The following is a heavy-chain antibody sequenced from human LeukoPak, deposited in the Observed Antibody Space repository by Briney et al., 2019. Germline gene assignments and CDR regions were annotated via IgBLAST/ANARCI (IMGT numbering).Heavy chain of an antibody. Sequence: GGSLRLSCAASGFTFSSYSMNWVRQAPGKGLEWVSSISSSSNYIYYADSVKGRFTISRDNAKNSLYLQMNSLRAEDTAVYYCARDSGMTAWGDWGQGTMVTVSS. V-gene: IGHV3-21*01. J-gene: IGHJ3*01. CDR2: ISSSSNYI. CDR1: GFTFSSYS. D-gene: IGHD1-20*01. CDR3: ARDSGMTAWGD.